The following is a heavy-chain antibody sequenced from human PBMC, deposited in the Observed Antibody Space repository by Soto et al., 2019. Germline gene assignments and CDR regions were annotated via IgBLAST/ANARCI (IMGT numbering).Heavy chain of an antibody. J-gene: IGHJ4*02. Sequence: HPGGSLRLSCAASGFTFSSYWMSWVRQAPGKGLEWVANIKQDGSEKYYVDSVKGRFTISRDNAKNSLYLQMNSLRAEDTAVYYCAGLFPSYYDYVWGSYRYFPYYFDYWGQGTLVTVSS. CDR3: AGLFPSYYDYVWGSYRYFPYYFDY. CDR1: GFTFSSYW. D-gene: IGHD3-16*02. V-gene: IGHV3-7*01. CDR2: IKQDGSEK.